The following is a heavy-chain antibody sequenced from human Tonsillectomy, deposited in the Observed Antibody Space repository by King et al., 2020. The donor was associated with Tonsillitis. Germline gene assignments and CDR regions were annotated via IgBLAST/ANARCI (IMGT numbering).Heavy chain of an antibody. V-gene: IGHV4-34*01. D-gene: IGHD1-26*01. CDR2: INHSGST. CDR1: GGSFSGYY. J-gene: IGHJ6*02. Sequence: VQLQQWGAGLLKPSETLSLTCGVYGGSFSGYYWSWIRQPPGKGLEWIGEINHSGSTNYNPSLKSRVTISGDTSKNQFSLKLGSVTAADTAVYYCARGLGATGMDVWGQGTTVTVSS. CDR3: ARGLGATGMDV.